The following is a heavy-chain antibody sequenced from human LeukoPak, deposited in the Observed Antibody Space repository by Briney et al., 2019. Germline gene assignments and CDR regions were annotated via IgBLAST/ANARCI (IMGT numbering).Heavy chain of an antibody. J-gene: IGHJ4*02. D-gene: IGHD6-13*01. CDR2: IWYDGSNK. CDR1: GFTFSSYG. Sequence: GRSLRLSCAASGFTFSSYGMHWVRQAPGKGLEWVAVIWYDGSNKYYADSVKSRFTISRDNSKNTLYLQMNSLRAEDTAVYYCARDGYIAAAAPVDFDYWGQGTLVTVSS. CDR3: ARDGYIAAAAPVDFDY. V-gene: IGHV3-33*01.